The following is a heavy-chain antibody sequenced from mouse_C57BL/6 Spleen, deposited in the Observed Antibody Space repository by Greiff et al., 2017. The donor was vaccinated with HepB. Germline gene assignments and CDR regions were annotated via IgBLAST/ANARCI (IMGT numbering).Heavy chain of an antibody. CDR2: IRNKANGYTT. D-gene: IGHD1-1*01. J-gene: IGHJ1*03. Sequence: EVKVEESGGGLVQPGGSLSLSCAASGFTFTDYYMSWVRQPPGKALEWLGFIRNKANGYTTEYSASVKGRFTISRDNSQSILYLQMNALRAEDSATYYCAMGYYGSSRYFDVWGTGTTVTVSS. CDR1: GFTFTDYY. CDR3: AMGYYGSSRYFDV. V-gene: IGHV7-3*01.